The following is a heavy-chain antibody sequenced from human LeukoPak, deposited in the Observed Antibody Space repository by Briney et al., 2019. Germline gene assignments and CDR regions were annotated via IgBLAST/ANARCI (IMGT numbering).Heavy chain of an antibody. CDR2: IKQDGSEK. D-gene: IGHD3-16*01. V-gene: IGHV3-7*01. J-gene: IGHJ4*02. CDR3: ARGGNFDY. Sequence: GGSLRLSCAASGFTFSRFWMSWIRQAPGTGLQWVANIKQDGSEKYYVDSVKGRFTISRDNAKNSLYLQMNSLRAEDTAVYYCARGGNFDYWGQGTLVTVSS. CDR1: GFTFSRFW.